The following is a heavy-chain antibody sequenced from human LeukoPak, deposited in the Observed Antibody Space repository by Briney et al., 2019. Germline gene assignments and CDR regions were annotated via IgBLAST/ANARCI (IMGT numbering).Heavy chain of an antibody. CDR1: GFTFSSYA. CDR2: TSGSGDGT. CDR3: EKLRDFFDSSGQFDY. V-gene: IGHV3-23*01. J-gene: IGHJ4*02. D-gene: IGHD3-22*01. Sequence: GGSLRLSCAASGFTFSSYAMSWVRQAPGKGLEWVSATSGSGDGTFYADSVKGRFTISRDNSKNTLYLQMNSLRAEDTAIYYCEKLRDFFDSSGQFDYWGQGTLVTVSS.